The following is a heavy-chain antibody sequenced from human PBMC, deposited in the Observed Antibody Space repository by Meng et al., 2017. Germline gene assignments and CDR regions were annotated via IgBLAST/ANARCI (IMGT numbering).Heavy chain of an antibody. J-gene: IGHJ4*02. Sequence: ESLKISCAVYGGSFSGYYWSWIRHPPGKGLEWVGEINHIGSTNYNPSPKSRVTISGDTSKNQFSLELSSVTAADTAVYYCARGAMSSMTTVTTGSYYFDYWGQGTLVTVSS. V-gene: IGHV4-34*01. D-gene: IGHD4-17*01. CDR3: ARGAMSSMTTVTTGSYYFDY. CDR1: GGSFSGYY. CDR2: INHIGST.